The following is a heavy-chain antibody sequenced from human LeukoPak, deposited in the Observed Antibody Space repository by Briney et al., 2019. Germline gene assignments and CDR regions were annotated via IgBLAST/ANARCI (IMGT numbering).Heavy chain of an antibody. D-gene: IGHD4-17*01. V-gene: IGHV4-59*12. CDR3: ARVGISYGDYYGMDV. Sequence: SETLSLTCTVSGGSISSYYWSWIRQPPGKGLEWIGYIYYSGSTNYNPSLKSRVTISVDTSKNQFSLKLSSVTAADTAVYYCARVGISYGDYYGMDVWGQGTTVTVSS. CDR2: IYYSGST. CDR1: GGSISSYY. J-gene: IGHJ6*02.